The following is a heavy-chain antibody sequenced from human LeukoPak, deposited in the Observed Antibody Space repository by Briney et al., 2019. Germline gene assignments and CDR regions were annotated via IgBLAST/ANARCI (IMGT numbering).Heavy chain of an antibody. V-gene: IGHV4-39*01. J-gene: IGHJ4*02. Sequence: PSETLSLTCTVSGGSISSSSYYWGWIRQPPGKGLEWIGSIYYSGSTYYNPSLKSRVTISVDTSKNQFSLKLSSVTAADTAVYYCARSPYYDFWSGYFYFDYWGQGTLVTVSS. CDR1: GGSISSSSYY. D-gene: IGHD3-3*01. CDR2: IYYSGST. CDR3: ARSPYYDFWSGYFYFDY.